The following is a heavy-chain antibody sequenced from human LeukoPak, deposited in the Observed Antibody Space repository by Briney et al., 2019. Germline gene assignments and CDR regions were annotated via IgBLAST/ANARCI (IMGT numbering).Heavy chain of an antibody. CDR3: ATTVSKDRNDY. CDR1: GFIFSSYA. V-gene: IGHV3-23*01. CDR2: NSSSGGSP. D-gene: IGHD4-17*01. Sequence: GGSLSLSCAASGFIFSSYAMSGVRQAPGKGLEWVSGNSSSGGSPYYAVSVNGRFTISKDNSKNTLYLQINSRRAEDTAVYYCATTVSKDRNDYWGQGTLVTVSS. J-gene: IGHJ4*02.